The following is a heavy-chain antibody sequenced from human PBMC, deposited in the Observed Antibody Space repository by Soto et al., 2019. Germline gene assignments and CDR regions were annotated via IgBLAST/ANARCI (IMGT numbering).Heavy chain of an antibody. Sequence: ESGGGVVQPGRSLRLSCAASGFTFSSYGMHWVRQAPGKGLEWVAVIWYDGSNKYYAGSVKGRFTISRDNSKNTVYLQMNSLRAEDTAVYYCARDEGIAVAGPRVWGQGTLVTVSS. V-gene: IGHV3-33*01. CDR3: ARDEGIAVAGPRV. J-gene: IGHJ4*02. CDR1: GFTFSSYG. CDR2: IWYDGSNK. D-gene: IGHD6-19*01.